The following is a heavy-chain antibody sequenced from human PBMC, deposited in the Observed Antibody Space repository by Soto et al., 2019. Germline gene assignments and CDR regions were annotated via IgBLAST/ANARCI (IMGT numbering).Heavy chain of an antibody. CDR3: ARVNRDWNYVLGMKYNWFDP. CDR2: ISSSGSTI. V-gene: IGHV3-48*03. D-gene: IGHD1-7*01. J-gene: IGHJ5*02. Sequence: PGGSLRLSCAASGFTFSSYEMNWVRQAPGKGLEWVSYISSSGSTIYYADSVKGRFTISRDNAKNSLYLQMNSLRAEDTAVYYCARVNRDWNYVLGMKYNWFDPWGQGTLVTVSS. CDR1: GFTFSSYE.